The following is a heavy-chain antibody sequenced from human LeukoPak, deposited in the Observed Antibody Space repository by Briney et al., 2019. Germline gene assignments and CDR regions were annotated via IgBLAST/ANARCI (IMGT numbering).Heavy chain of an antibody. CDR3: TRVVNGGHFDY. V-gene: IGHV4-59*12. CDR1: GASINDYY. Sequence: SETLSLTCSVSGASINDYYWTWLRQPPGKGLEWIGYVYHTGTSGYHPSLKSRVAMSLDTSKNQVSLKLSSVTAADTAVYFCTRVVNGGHFDYWGQGTLVTVSS. CDR2: VYHTGTS. J-gene: IGHJ4*02. D-gene: IGHD2-8*01.